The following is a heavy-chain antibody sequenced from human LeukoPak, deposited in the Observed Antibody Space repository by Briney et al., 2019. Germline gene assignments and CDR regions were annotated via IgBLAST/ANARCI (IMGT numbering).Heavy chain of an antibody. V-gene: IGHV4-59*08. Sequence: SETLSLTCTVSGVSISSYYWGWIRQPPGKGLEGIGFIFYTGSTNYNPSLKSRVTISVDTSKNQFSLKLSSVTAADTAVYYCERHRYGDHPLDYWGQGTLVTVSS. CDR3: ERHRYGDHPLDY. D-gene: IGHD4-17*01. CDR1: GVSISSYY. CDR2: IFYTGST. J-gene: IGHJ4*02.